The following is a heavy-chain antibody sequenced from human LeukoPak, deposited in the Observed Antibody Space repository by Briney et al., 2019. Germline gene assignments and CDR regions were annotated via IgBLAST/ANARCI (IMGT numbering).Heavy chain of an antibody. CDR1: RYTFIDYY. CDR3: ARGPFDYDSSGPLYYFDY. D-gene: IGHD3-22*01. Sequence: ASVKVSCKTSRYTFIDYYIHWVRQAPGQGLEWMGWINPYSGGTNVAQRFQGRVTMTRDTSISTAYMELSRLRSDDTAVYYCARGPFDYDSSGPLYYFDYWGQGTLVTVSS. CDR2: INPYSGGT. J-gene: IGHJ4*02. V-gene: IGHV1-2*02.